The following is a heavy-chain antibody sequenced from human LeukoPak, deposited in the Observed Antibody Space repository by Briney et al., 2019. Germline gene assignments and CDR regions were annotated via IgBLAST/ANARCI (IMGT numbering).Heavy chain of an antibody. CDR3: ARGGGRNYYYGMDV. J-gene: IGHJ6*02. V-gene: IGHV3-20*01. D-gene: IGHD1-14*01. CDR2: INWNGGST. Sequence: PGGSLRLSCAASGFTFDDYGMSWVRQAPGKGLEWVPGINWNGGSTGYADSVKGRFTISRDNAKNSLYLQMNSLRAEDTALYHCARGGGRNYYYGMDVWGQGTTVTVSS. CDR1: GFTFDDYG.